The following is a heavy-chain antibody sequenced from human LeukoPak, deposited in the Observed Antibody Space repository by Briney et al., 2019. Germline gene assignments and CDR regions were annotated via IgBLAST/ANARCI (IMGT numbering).Heavy chain of an antibody. Sequence: SETLSLTCTVSGGSISSHYWSWIRQPPGKGLEWIGYIYYSGSSNYNPSLKSRVTISVDTSKSQFSLKLSSVTAADTAVYYCARDRWPGDYGDNRSDYWGQGTLVTVSS. CDR3: ARDRWPGDYGDNRSDY. J-gene: IGHJ4*02. CDR2: IYYSGSS. D-gene: IGHD4-17*01. CDR1: GGSISSHY. V-gene: IGHV4-59*11.